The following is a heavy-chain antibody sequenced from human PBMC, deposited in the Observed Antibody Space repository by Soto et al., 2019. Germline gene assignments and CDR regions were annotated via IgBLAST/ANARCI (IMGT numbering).Heavy chain of an antibody. CDR3: ATGLKDTSNRPSFDS. J-gene: IGHJ4*02. V-gene: IGHV3-11*01. D-gene: IGHD2-8*01. CDR2: ILSLESHK. CDR1: GFNFSDYY. Sequence: PGGSLRLSCSGFGFNFSDYYMNWIRQSPVKGLEWVSSILSLESHKYYAASVMGRCSVSRDNAKRSLFLQMNNLRAEDTGIYFCATGLKDTSNRPSFDSWGPGTPVTVSS.